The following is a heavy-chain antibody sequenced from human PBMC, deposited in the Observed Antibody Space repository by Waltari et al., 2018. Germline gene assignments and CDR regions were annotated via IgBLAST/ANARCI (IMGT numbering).Heavy chain of an antibody. CDR3: ARRSMVRGVIDTYYFDY. V-gene: IGHV4-39*01. J-gene: IGHJ4*02. CDR1: GGSISSSSSY. Sequence: LQLQESGPGLVKPSETLSLTCPVPGGSISSSSSYWAWIRQPPGKGLEWIGSIYYSGSTYYNPSLKSRVTISVDTSKNQFSLKLSSVTAADTAVYYCARRSMVRGVIDTYYFDYWGQGTLVTVSS. CDR2: IYYSGST. D-gene: IGHD3-10*01.